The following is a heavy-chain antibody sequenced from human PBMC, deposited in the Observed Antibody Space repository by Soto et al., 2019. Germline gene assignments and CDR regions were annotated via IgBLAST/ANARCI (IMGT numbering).Heavy chain of an antibody. Sequence: TTETLSLTCAVSGGSISSGGYSWSWIRQPPGKGLEWIGSIYYSGSTYYNPSLKSRVTISVDTSKNQFSLKLSSVTAADTAVYYCARNDLLRYFDWSPALDYCGQRTLVPVSA. CDR3: ARNDLLRYFDWSPALDY. CDR2: IYYSGST. CDR1: GGSISSGGYS. J-gene: IGHJ4*02. V-gene: IGHV4-30-2*03. D-gene: IGHD3-9*01.